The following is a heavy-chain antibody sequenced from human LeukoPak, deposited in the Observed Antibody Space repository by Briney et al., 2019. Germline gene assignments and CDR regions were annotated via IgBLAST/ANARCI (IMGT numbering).Heavy chain of an antibody. J-gene: IGHJ6*04. Sequence: SETLSLTCAVSGYSISSGYYWGWIRQPPGKGLEWIGSIYHSGSTYYNPSLKSRVTISVDTSKNQFSLKLSSVTAAGTAVYYCARDYGDYGGWYYYYGMDVWGKRTTVTVSS. V-gene: IGHV4-38-2*01. CDR2: IYHSGST. CDR1: GYSISSGYY. D-gene: IGHD4-17*01. CDR3: ARDYGDYGGWYYYYGMDV.